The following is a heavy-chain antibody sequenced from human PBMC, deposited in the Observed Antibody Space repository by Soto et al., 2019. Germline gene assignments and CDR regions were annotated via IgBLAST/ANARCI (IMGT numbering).Heavy chain of an antibody. J-gene: IGHJ3*02. CDR2: IKSKTDGGTT. CDR1: GFTFSNAW. D-gene: IGHD3-22*01. CDR3: TTSIAYYYDSSGLPFDI. V-gene: IGHV3-15*07. Sequence: PGGSLRLSCAASGFTFSNAWMNWVRQAPGKGLEWVGRIKSKTDGGTTDYAAPVKGRFTISRDDSKNTLYLQMNSLKTEDTGVYYCTTSIAYYYDSSGLPFDIWGQGTMVTVSS.